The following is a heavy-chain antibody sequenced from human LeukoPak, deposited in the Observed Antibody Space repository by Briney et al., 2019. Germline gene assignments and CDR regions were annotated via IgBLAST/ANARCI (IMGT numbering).Heavy chain of an antibody. J-gene: IGHJ3*02. CDR3: ARRRVVVASTDGASGAFDI. CDR1: GGSISSGGYY. V-gene: IGHV4-31*03. D-gene: IGHD2-15*01. Sequence: SQTLSLTCTVSGGSISSGGYYWSWIRQHPGKGLEWIGYIYYSGSTYYNPSLRSRVTISVDTSKNQFSLRLSSVTAADTAVYFCARRRVVVASTDGASGAFDIWGQGTMVTVSS. CDR2: IYYSGST.